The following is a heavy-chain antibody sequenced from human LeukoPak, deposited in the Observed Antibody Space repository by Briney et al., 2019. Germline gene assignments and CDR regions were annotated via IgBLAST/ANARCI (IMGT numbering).Heavy chain of an antibody. J-gene: IGHJ6*03. CDR1: GFTLSSYD. Sequence: PGRSLRLSCAASGFTLSSYDMHWVRQAPGKGLEWVAVISYDGSNKYYADSVKGRFTISRDNSKNTLFLQMNSLRAEDTAVYYCAKVSPPMEQWPPYYMDVWGKGTTVTVSS. D-gene: IGHD6-19*01. CDR3: AKVSPPMEQWPPYYMDV. CDR2: ISYDGSNK. V-gene: IGHV3-30*18.